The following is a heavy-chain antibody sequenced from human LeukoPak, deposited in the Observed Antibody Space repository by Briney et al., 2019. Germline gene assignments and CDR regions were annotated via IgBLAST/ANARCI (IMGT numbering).Heavy chain of an antibody. Sequence: SETLSLTCAVYGGSISSYYWSWIRQPPGKGLEWIGYIYYSGSTNYNPSLKSRVTISVDTSKNQFSLKLSSATAADTAVYYCAKIYDILTGPLDPWGQGTLVTVSS. D-gene: IGHD3-9*01. V-gene: IGHV4-59*01. CDR1: GGSISSYY. CDR2: IYYSGST. CDR3: AKIYDILTGPLDP. J-gene: IGHJ5*02.